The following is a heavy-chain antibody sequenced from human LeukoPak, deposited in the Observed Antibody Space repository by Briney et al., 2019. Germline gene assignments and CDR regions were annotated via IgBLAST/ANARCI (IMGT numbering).Heavy chain of an antibody. D-gene: IGHD2-2*03. CDR3: AYGYCSTTNCRSDY. V-gene: IGHV1-18*01. J-gene: IGHJ4*02. CDR1: AYTFASHG. Sequence: ASVKVSCKTSAYTFASHGISWVRQAPGQGLEWMGWISVYNGNTNYAQKLQGRVTMTTDTSTNTAYMELRSLRSDDTAMYYCAYGYCSTTNCRSDYWGQGTLVTVSS. CDR2: ISVYNGNT.